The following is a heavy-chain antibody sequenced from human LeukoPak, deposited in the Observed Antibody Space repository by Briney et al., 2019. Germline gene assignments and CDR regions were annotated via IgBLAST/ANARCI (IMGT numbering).Heavy chain of an antibody. CDR3: ARGSLRYFDWLFFDY. J-gene: IGHJ4*02. V-gene: IGHV4-39*07. D-gene: IGHD3-9*01. CDR1: GGSISSSSYY. CDR2: IYYSGST. Sequence: PSETLSLTCTVSGGSISSSSYYWGWIRQPPGKGLEWIGSIYYSGSTYYNPSLKSRVTISVDTSKNQFSLKLSSVTAANTAVYYCARGSLRYFDWLFFDYWGQGTLVTVSS.